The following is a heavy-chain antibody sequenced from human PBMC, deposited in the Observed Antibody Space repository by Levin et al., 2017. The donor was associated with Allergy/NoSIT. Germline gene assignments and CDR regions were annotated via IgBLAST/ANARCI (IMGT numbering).Heavy chain of an antibody. V-gene: IGHV3-9*01. CDR1: GFTFDDYG. Sequence: SLKISCAASGFTFDDYGMHWVRQAPGKGPEWVSTISYNGGSIGYADSVKGRFTISRDNTKSTLYLHMNSLRTEDTAFYYCTKGRGLSGSESDYWGQGTLVTVSS. CDR3: TKGRGLSGSESDY. CDR2: ISYNGGSI. D-gene: IGHD1-26*01. J-gene: IGHJ4*02.